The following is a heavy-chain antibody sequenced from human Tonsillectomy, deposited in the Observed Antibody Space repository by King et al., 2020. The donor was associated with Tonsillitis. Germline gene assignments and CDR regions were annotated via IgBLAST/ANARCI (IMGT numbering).Heavy chain of an antibody. CDR3: TRSPCPDRSCYGFFCYFDN. J-gene: IGHJ4*02. D-gene: IGHD3-16*01. Sequence: VQLVESGGGFVQPGRSLRLSCSASGFSFRDYGMSWVRQAPGKGLEWVGFIRSKGHGGTTEYAASVKGRFSISREDSAHIAYLQMDSLKTEDTAVYYCTRSPCPDRSCYGFFCYFDNWGQGALVTVSS. CDR2: IRSKGHGGTT. CDR1: GFSFRDYG. V-gene: IGHV3-49*04.